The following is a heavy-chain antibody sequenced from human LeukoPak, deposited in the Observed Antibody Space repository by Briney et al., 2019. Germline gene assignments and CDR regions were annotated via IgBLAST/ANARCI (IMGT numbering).Heavy chain of an antibody. V-gene: IGHV1-2*06. CDR1: GYTFTGYY. J-gene: IGHJ4*02. Sequence: APVKVSCKASGYTFTGYYMHWVRQAPGQGLEWMGRINPNSGGTNYAQKFQGRVTMTRDTSISTAYMELSRLRSDDTAVYYCARVYYDSSGYFYFDYWGQGTLVTVSS. CDR3: ARVYYDSSGYFYFDY. D-gene: IGHD3-22*01. CDR2: INPNSGGT.